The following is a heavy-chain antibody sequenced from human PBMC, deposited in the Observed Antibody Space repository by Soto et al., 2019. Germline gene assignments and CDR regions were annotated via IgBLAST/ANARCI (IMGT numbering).Heavy chain of an antibody. CDR3: ARQHYRRITMIRGVIGWFDP. J-gene: IGHJ5*02. V-gene: IGHV4-39*01. D-gene: IGHD3-10*01. Sequence: QLQLQESGPGLVKPSETLSLTCTVSGDSISSSSYYWGWIRQPPGKGLEWIGSIYYSGRTHYNPSLKSRVTIFVDTSKNQFSLKLSSVTAADTAVYYCARQHYRRITMIRGVIGWFDPWGQGTQVTVSS. CDR2: IYYSGRT. CDR1: GDSISSSSYY.